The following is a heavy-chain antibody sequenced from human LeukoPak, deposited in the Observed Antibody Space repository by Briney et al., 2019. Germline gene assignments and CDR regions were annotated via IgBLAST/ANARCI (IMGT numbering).Heavy chain of an antibody. J-gene: IGHJ4*02. D-gene: IGHD3/OR15-3a*01. CDR3: ARDQYDTWSRRGNFDS. Sequence: PGGSLRLSCVASGFTFGKYWMSWVRPAPGKGLEWVANIKLDGSEKNYVDSVKGRFTISRDNTKNSLYLQMNSLRAEDTAVFYCARDQYDTWSRRGNFDSWGQGTLVTVSS. V-gene: IGHV3-7*03. CDR2: IKLDGSEK. CDR1: GFTFGKYW.